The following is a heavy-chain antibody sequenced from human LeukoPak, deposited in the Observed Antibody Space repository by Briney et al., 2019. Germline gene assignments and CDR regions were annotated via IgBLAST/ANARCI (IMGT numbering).Heavy chain of an antibody. CDR2: INHSGST. J-gene: IGHJ4*02. CDR3: ARGASGGDILTGYHLDY. Sequence: SETLSPPCAVSGGAFSWYYWSWIRQPPRKGVVCVGEINHSGSTNYNPSLKSRVTISVDTSKNQFSLKLSSVTAADTAVYYCARGASGGDILTGYHLDYWGQGTLVTVSS. D-gene: IGHD3-9*01. V-gene: IGHV4-34*01. CDR1: GGAFSWYY.